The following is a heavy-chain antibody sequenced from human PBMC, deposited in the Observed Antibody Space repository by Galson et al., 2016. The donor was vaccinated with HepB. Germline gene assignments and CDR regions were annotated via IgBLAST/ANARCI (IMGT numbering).Heavy chain of an antibody. CDR2: ISDSGGAT. V-gene: IGHV3-23*01. J-gene: IGHJ4*02. Sequence: SLRLSCAASGFSFSTYAMNWVRQAPGKGLEWVSAISDSGGATYYADSVTGRFTISRDNSKNTLNLQMSSLRAEDTAVYYCAKEDGSYFDHWGQGTLVTVSS. CDR1: GFSFSTYA. CDR3: AKEDGSYFDH. D-gene: IGHD3-10*01.